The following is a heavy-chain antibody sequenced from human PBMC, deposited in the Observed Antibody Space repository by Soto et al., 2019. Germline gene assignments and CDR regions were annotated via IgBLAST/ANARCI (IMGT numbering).Heavy chain of an antibody. J-gene: IGHJ4*02. V-gene: IGHV3-23*01. CDR3: AKDLRRIVKDTAMGSSVQQLVYFDY. D-gene: IGHD5-18*01. CDR2: ISGSGGST. CDR1: GFTFSSYA. Sequence: EVQLLESGGGLVQPGGSLRLSCAASGFTFSSYAMSWFPQAPGKGLEWVSAISGSGGSTYYADSVKGRFTISRDNSKNTLYLQMNSLRAEDTAVYYCAKDLRRIVKDTAMGSSVQQLVYFDYWGQGTLVTVSS.